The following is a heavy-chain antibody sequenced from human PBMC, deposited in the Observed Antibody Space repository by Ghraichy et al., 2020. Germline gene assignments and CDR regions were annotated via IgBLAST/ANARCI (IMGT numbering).Heavy chain of an antibody. CDR2: ISGSGGST. CDR1: GFTFSSYA. D-gene: IGHD4-23*01. CDR3: AKVFALRWAIYYGMDV. Sequence: GGSLRLSCAASGFTFSSYAMSWVRQAPGKGLEWVSAISGSGGSTYYADSVKGRFTISRDNSKNTLYLQMNSLRAEDTAVYYCAKVFALRWAIYYGMDVWGQGTTVTVSS. V-gene: IGHV3-23*01. J-gene: IGHJ6*02.